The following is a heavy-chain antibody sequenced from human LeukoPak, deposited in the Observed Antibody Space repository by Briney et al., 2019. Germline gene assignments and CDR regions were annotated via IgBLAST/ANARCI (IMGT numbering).Heavy chain of an antibody. J-gene: IGHJ4*02. CDR1: GGSISSYY. Sequence: PSETLSLTCTVSGGSISSYYWSWLRLPPAKGLEWVGYIYYTGDTYYNPSLKSRVTISLDTSKNQFSLKLSSVTAADAAVYYCARAGYSYGTGYYFDYWGQGALVTVSS. CDR3: ARAGYSYGTGYYFDY. V-gene: IGHV4-59*01. D-gene: IGHD5-18*01. CDR2: IYYTGDT.